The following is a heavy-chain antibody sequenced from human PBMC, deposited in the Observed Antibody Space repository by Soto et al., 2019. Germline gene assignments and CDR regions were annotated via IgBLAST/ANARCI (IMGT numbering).Heavy chain of an antibody. CDR3: AGLGEPHKYFQH. V-gene: IGHV4-34*01. CDR2: INHSGST. CDR1: GGSFSGYY. Sequence: SETLSLTCAVYGGSFSGYYWSWIRQPPGKGLEWIGEINHSGSTNYNPSLKSRVTISVDTSKNQFSLKLSSVTAADTAVYYCAGLGEPHKYFQHWGQGTLVTVSS. D-gene: IGHD3-16*01. J-gene: IGHJ1*01.